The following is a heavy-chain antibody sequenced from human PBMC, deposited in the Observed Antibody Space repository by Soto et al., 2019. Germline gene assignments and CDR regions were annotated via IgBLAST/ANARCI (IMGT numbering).Heavy chain of an antibody. D-gene: IGHD5-12*01. V-gene: IGHV1-69*04. Sequence: ASVKVSCKASGGTFSTYTITWVRQAPGQGLEWMGRIIPIIGIINYAQKFQGRVTISADKFTGTAYMELTGLRSDDTAVYYCAREGVAPYYYYGMDVWGQGTPVTVSS. CDR2: IIPIIGII. CDR1: GGTFSTYT. J-gene: IGHJ6*02. CDR3: AREGVAPYYYYGMDV.